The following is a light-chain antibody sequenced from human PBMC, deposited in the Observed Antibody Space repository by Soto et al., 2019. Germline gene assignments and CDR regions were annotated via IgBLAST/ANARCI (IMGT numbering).Light chain of an antibody. CDR1: SSDVGGYDY. V-gene: IGLV2-14*01. Sequence: QSALTQPASVSGSPGQSITISCTGTSSDVGGYDYVSWYQQHPGKAPKLMIYEVSSRPSGVSTRFSGSKSGNTASLTISGLQAADEADYYCSSYTSSSTLVFGGGTKLTVL. J-gene: IGLJ2*01. CDR2: EVS. CDR3: SSYTSSSTLV.